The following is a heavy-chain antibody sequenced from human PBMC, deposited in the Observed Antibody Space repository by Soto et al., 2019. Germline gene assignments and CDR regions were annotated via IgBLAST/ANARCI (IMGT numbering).Heavy chain of an antibody. D-gene: IGHD2-21*01. CDR3: ARDDEGASDCDLGY. CDR1: GFTFSSHA. Sequence: QVQLVESGGGVVQPGRSLRLSCSVSGFTFSSHAMHWFRQAPGKGLEWVALISSDGSNKYYADSGKGRFPTSRKNSKNTMYLQMNSVRVEDTAVYYCARDDEGASDCDLGYWGQGALVTVSS. J-gene: IGHJ4*02. V-gene: IGHV3-30-3*01. CDR2: ISSDGSNK.